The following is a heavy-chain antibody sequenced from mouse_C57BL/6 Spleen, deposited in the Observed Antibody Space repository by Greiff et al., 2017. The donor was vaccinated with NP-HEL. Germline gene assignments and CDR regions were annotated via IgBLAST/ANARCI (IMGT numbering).Heavy chain of an antibody. D-gene: IGHD2-3*01. Sequence: QVQLQQPGAELVKPGASVKLSCKASGYTFTSYWMQWVKQRPGQGLEWIGEIDPSDSYTNYNQKFKGKATLTVDTSSSTAYMQLSSLTSEDSAVYYCARSADGGYYFYWGQGTTLTVSS. V-gene: IGHV1-50*01. CDR3: ARSADGGYYFY. J-gene: IGHJ2*01. CDR2: IDPSDSYT. CDR1: GYTFTSYW.